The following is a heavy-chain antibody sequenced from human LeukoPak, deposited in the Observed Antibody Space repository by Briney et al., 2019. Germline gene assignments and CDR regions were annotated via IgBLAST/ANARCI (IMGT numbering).Heavy chain of an antibody. CDR1: GFTFDDYG. CDR2: INWNGGKA. J-gene: IGHJ4*02. D-gene: IGHD5-18*01. CDR3: AKGHTYGLGESYLDF. V-gene: IGHV3-20*04. Sequence: PGGSLRLSCVISGFTFDDYGMSWVRQAPGKGLEWVSGINWNGGKAEYADSVKGRFTISRDNGKNSLYLQMNSLRTEDTALYYCAKGHTYGLGESYLDFWGQGTLVSVSS.